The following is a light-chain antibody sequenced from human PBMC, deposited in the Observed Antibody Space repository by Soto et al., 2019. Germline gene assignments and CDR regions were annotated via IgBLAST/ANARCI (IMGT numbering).Light chain of an antibody. CDR2: KAS. CDR1: QTISSW. V-gene: IGKV1-5*03. J-gene: IGKJ2*01. CDR3: QQYNSYPYT. Sequence: DIQMTQSPSTLSASVGDRVTVTCRDSQTISSWLAWYQQKPGKAPKLLIYKASSLERGVPSRFSGSGSGTEFNLTISSRQPDDFATYYCQQYNSYPYTFAQGTKLEIK.